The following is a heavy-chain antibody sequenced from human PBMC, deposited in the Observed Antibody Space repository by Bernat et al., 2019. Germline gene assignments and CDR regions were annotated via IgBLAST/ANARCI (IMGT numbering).Heavy chain of an antibody. V-gene: IGHV4-34*01. CDR2: INHSGST. CDR1: GGSFSGYY. CDR3: ARIPFIVVVPAARRAFDI. Sequence: QVQLQQWGAGLLKPSETLSLTCAVYGGSFSGYYWSWIRQPPGKGLEWIGEINHSGSTNYNPSLKSRVTISVDTSKNQFSLKLSSVTAADTAVYYCARIPFIVVVPAARRAFDIWGQGTMVTVSS. J-gene: IGHJ3*02. D-gene: IGHD2-2*01.